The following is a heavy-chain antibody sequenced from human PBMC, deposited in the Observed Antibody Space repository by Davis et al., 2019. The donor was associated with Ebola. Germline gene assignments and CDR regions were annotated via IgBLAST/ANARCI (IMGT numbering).Heavy chain of an antibody. D-gene: IGHD2-15*01. CDR2: IDNSGSTI. CDR1: GFTFSSYG. CDR3: ARAAYCSGGSCSFYGMDV. J-gene: IGHJ6*04. Sequence: GESLKISCAASGFTFSSYGMHWVRQAPGKGLEWVSDIDNSGSTIFYVDSVKGRFTISRDNAKNSLFLQLNSLRAEDTAVYYCARAAYCSGGSCSFYGMDVWGKGTTVTVSS. V-gene: IGHV3-48*04.